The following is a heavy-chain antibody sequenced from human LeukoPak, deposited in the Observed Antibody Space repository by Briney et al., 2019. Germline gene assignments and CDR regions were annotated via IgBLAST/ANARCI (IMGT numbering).Heavy chain of an antibody. J-gene: IGHJ4*02. CDR1: GGSFSDYY. Sequence: SETLSLTCAVYGGSFSDYYWSWIRQPPGKGLEGIGEINHSGSTNYNPSLTSRVTISVDTSKNQFSLKLSSVTAADTAVYYCARHFGYYDILTGYYKPRNFDYWGQGTLVTVSS. CDR3: ARHFGYYDILTGYYKPRNFDY. CDR2: INHSGST. D-gene: IGHD3-9*01. V-gene: IGHV4-34*01.